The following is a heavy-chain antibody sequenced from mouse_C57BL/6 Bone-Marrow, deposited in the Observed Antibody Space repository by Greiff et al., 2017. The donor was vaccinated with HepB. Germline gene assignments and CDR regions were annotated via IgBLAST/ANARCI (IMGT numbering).Heavy chain of an antibody. V-gene: IGHV1-63*01. J-gene: IGHJ3*01. CDR2: IYPGGGYT. CDR1: GYTFTNYW. D-gene: IGHD2-3*01. Sequence: QVQLQQSGAELVRPGTSVKMSCKASGYTFTNYWIGWAKQRPGHGLEWIGDIYPGGGYTNYNEKFKGKATLTADKSSSTAYMQFSSLTSEDSAIYYCARWNYDGYYVGFAYWGQGTLVTVSA. CDR3: ARWNYDGYYVGFAY.